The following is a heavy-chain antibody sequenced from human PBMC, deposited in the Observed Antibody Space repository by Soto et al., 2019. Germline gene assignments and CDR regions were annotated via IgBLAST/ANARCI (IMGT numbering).Heavy chain of an antibody. D-gene: IGHD6-19*01. Sequence: QITLKESGPTLVKPTQTLTLTCTFSGFSLSTSGVGVGWIRQPPGKALEWLAVIYWDDDKRYSPSLKSRLTITKDTSKNQVVLTMTNMDPVDTATYYCAHRRGSGCFDYWGQGTLVTVSS. CDR1: GFSLSTSGVG. CDR3: AHRRGSGCFDY. J-gene: IGHJ4*02. CDR2: IYWDDDK. V-gene: IGHV2-5*02.